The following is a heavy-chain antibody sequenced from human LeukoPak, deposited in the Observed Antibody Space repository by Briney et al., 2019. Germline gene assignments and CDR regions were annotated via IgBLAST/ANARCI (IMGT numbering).Heavy chain of an antibody. CDR3: ARVAGYSSGWYYFDY. V-gene: IGHV3-13*04. CDR2: IGSTDDT. CDR1: GFTFSDYD. Sequence: GSLRLSCAASGFTFSDYDMHWVRQATGKGLEWVSGIGSTDDTYYTGSVKGRFTISRENAKNSLYLQMNSLRAEDTAVYYCARVAGYSSGWYYFDYWGEGTLVTVSS. D-gene: IGHD6-19*01. J-gene: IGHJ4*02.